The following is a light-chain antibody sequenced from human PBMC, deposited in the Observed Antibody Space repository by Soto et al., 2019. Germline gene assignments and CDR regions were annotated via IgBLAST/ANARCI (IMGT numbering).Light chain of an antibody. Sequence: EIVLTQSPATLSLSPGDRAILSCRASQSISSALAWYQQKPGQAPRLLIYDASDRATGIPARFSGCRSGTDFTLTISSLEPEDFAVYYCQQRSDWLTFGGGTRVEIK. J-gene: IGKJ4*01. CDR3: QQRSDWLT. CDR2: DAS. CDR1: QSISSA. V-gene: IGKV3-11*01.